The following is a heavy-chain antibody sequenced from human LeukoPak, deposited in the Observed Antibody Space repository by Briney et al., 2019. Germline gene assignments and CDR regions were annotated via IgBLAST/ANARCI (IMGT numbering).Heavy chain of an antibody. CDR1: GFTFSSYG. CDR2: MFSDGIT. CDR3: ARPLHIVGTTSYSDY. Sequence: GGSLRLSCAASGFTFSSYGMHWVRQAPGKGLEWVAVMFSDGITYYADPVKGRFTISRDNSKNTLFLQMNSLRAEDTAVYYCARPLHIVGTTSYSDYWGQGTLVTVSS. V-gene: IGHV3-53*01. D-gene: IGHD1-26*01. J-gene: IGHJ4*02.